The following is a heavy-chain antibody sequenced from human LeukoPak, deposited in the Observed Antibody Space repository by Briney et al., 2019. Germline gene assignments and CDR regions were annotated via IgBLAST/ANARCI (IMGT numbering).Heavy chain of an antibody. Sequence: EPSETLSLTCAVSGYSISSGYYWGWIRQPPGKGLEWIGSIYHSGSTFYNPSLKSRVTISADTSKNQFSLTLSSVTAADTAVYYCARPQGATAMVASDIWGQGTMVTVSS. CDR3: ARPQGATAMVASDI. V-gene: IGHV4-38-2*01. J-gene: IGHJ3*02. D-gene: IGHD2-2*01. CDR1: GYSISSGYY. CDR2: IYHSGST.